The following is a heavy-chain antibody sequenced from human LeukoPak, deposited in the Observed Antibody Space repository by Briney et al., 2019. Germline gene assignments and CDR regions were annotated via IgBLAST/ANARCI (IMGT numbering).Heavy chain of an antibody. D-gene: IGHD2-2*01. CDR3: AKDIVVVPAAMMGLLSWDY. CDR1: GFTFSSYG. Sequence: PGGSLRLSCAASGFTFSSYGMHWVRQAPGKGLDWVAFIRYDGSNEYYADSVKGRFTFSRDNSKNTLYLRMNSLRAEDTAVYYCAKDIVVVPAAMMGLLSWDYWGQGTLVTVSS. J-gene: IGHJ4*02. V-gene: IGHV3-30*02. CDR2: IRYDGSNE.